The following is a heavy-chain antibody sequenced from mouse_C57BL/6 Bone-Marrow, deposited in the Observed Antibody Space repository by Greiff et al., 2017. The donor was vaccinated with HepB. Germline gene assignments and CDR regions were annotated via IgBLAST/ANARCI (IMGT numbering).Heavy chain of an antibody. J-gene: IGHJ2*01. CDR3: ARAALLSLDY. V-gene: IGHV3-1*01. CDR1: GYSITSGYD. D-gene: IGHD2-1*01. Sequence: DVKLQESGPGMVKPSQSLSLTCTVTGYSITSGYDWHWIRHFPGNKLEWMGYISYSGSTNYNPSLKSRISITHDTSKNHFFLKLNSVTTEDTATYYCARAALLSLDYWGQGTTLTVSS. CDR2: ISYSGST.